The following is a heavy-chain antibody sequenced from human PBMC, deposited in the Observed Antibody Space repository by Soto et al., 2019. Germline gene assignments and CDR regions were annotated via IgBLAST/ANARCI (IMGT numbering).Heavy chain of an antibody. V-gene: IGHV1-8*01. CDR1: GYTFTNND. D-gene: IGHD5-18*01. CDR3: ARMESFGSLNWFDP. CDR2: MNPGSGDT. J-gene: IGHJ5*02. Sequence: GSSVKVSCKASGYTFTNNDVSWVRQATGQGLEWMGWMNPGSGDTGYAQKFQGRVTMTRDISIATAYMELNSLTSEDTAIYYCARMESFGSLNWFDPWGQGNMVTV.